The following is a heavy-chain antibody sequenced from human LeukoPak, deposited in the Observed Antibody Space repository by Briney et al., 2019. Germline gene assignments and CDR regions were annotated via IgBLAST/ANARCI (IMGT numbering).Heavy chain of an antibody. CDR2: ISGSGGAT. CDR3: AKDLSRVVGATLDY. CDR1: GFTFSSCA. V-gene: IGHV3-23*01. J-gene: IGHJ4*02. D-gene: IGHD1-26*01. Sequence: PGGSLRLSCAACGFTFSSCAMSWVRQAPGKGLEWVSAISGSGGATYYAVSVKGRFTISRDNSKNTLYLQMNSLRAEDTAVYYCAKDLSRVVGATLDYWGQGTLVTVSS.